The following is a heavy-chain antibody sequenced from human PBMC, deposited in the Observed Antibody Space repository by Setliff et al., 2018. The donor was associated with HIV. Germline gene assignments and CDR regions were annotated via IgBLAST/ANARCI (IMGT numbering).Heavy chain of an antibody. D-gene: IGHD2-15*01. Sequence: LRLSCAASGFTFSTYAIYWVRQAPGEGLEWVSGISSSGGTTYYADSVKGRFTISRDNSKNTLYVQMNSLRAEDTAVYYCTRRGGTGASGSSFDIWGQGTMVTVSS. CDR3: TRRGGTGASGSSFDI. CDR1: GFTFSTYA. CDR2: ISSSGGTT. V-gene: IGHV3-23*01. J-gene: IGHJ3*02.